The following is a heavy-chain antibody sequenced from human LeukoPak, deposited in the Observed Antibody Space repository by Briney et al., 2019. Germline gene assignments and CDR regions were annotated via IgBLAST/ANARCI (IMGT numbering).Heavy chain of an antibody. V-gene: IGHV3-13*04. J-gene: IGHJ2*01. Sequence: GSLRLSCAASGFTFSNYYIHWVRQATGKGLEWVSAIGTADDTYYPGSLKGRFTISRENAKNSLYLQMNSLTVGDTAVYYCGRELHDTVTTGWYIDLWGRGTMVTVSS. D-gene: IGHD4-17*01. CDR2: IGTADDT. CDR1: GFTFSNYY. CDR3: GRELHDTVTTGWYIDL.